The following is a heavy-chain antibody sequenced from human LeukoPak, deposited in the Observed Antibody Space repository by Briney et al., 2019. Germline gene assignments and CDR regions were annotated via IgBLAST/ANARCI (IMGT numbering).Heavy chain of an antibody. V-gene: IGHV3-48*01. CDR1: GFTFSSYS. J-gene: IGHJ4*02. Sequence: PGGSLRLSCAASGFTFSSYSMNWVRQAPGKGLEWVSYISSSSSSTIYYADSVKGRFTISRDNAKNSLYLQMNSLRAEDTAVYYCARDIPNYDSSGYPDYWGQGTLVTVSS. D-gene: IGHD3-22*01. CDR2: ISSSSSSTI. CDR3: ARDIPNYDSSGYPDY.